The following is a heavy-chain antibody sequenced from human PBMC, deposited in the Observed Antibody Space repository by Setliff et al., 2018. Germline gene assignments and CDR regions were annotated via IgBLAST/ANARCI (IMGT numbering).Heavy chain of an antibody. D-gene: IGHD3-3*01. J-gene: IGHJ6*03. CDR2: VYTSWST. CDR3: ARVGEYRFLEWFMNYYYNYMDA. CDR1: GDSISSRTYY. Sequence: SETLSLTCTVSGDSISSRTYYWSWVRQPAGKGLEWIGHVYTSWSTIYNPSLKSRLTLSLDTSKNQFSLNLSSVTAADTAVYYCARVGEYRFLEWFMNYYYNYMDAWGKGTTVTVSS. V-gene: IGHV4-61*09.